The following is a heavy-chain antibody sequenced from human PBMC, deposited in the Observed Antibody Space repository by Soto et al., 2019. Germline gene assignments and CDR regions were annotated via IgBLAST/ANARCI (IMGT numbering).Heavy chain of an antibody. V-gene: IGHV5-51*01. D-gene: IGHD4-17*01. Sequence: GESLKISCKGSGFSFTGFWIAWVRQKPGKGLEWMGLIYPSDSDARYNPSFQGHVTISADKSISTAYMQLSSLRSEDTAVYYCARMTTAGYSYYYYGIDVWGQGTTVTVSS. CDR2: IYPSDSDA. CDR3: ARMTTAGYSYYYYGIDV. J-gene: IGHJ6*02. CDR1: GFSFTGFW.